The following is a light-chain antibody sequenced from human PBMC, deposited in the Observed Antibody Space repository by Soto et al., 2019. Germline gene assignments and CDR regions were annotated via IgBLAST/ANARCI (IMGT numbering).Light chain of an antibody. CDR2: EVN. Sequence: SALTQPASVSGSPGQSITISCTGGSSDVGSYNRVSWYRQYPGKAPQLMIYEVNKRPLGVSNRFSGSKSGNTASLTISGLQAEDEADYFCSSFTTSDTWVIGGGTKLTVL. CDR3: SSFTTSDTWV. J-gene: IGLJ3*02. V-gene: IGLV2-14*02. CDR1: SSDVGSYNR.